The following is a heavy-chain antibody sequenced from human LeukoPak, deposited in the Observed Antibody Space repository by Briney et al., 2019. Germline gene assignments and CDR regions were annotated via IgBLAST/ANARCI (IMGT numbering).Heavy chain of an antibody. CDR2: INSDGSST. Sequence: GGSLRLSSAASGFTFSSYWMHWVRQAPGKGLVWVSRINSDGSSTSYADSVKGRFTISRDNAKNTLYLQMNSLRAEDTAVYYCARDAADYDYVWGSYRSSPPDYWGQGTLVTVSS. V-gene: IGHV3-74*01. CDR1: GFTFSSYW. CDR3: ARDAADYDYVWGSYRSSPPDY. D-gene: IGHD3-16*02. J-gene: IGHJ4*02.